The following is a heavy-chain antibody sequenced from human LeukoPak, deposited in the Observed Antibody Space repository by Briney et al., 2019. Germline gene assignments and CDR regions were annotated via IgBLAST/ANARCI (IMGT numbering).Heavy chain of an antibody. Sequence: ASVKVSCKASGYTFTSYYMHWVRQAPGQGLEWMGIINPSGGSTSYAQKFQGRVTMTRDMSTSTVYMELRSLRSDDTAVYYCARGPGGRRGYYPLEDSYYYYYMDVWGKGTTVTVSS. V-gene: IGHV1-46*01. D-gene: IGHD3-22*01. CDR1: GYTFTSYY. CDR3: ARGPGGRRGYYPLEDSYYYYYMDV. CDR2: INPSGGST. J-gene: IGHJ6*03.